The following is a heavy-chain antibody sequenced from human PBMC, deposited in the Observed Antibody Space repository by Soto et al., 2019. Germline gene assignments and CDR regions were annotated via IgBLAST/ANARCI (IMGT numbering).Heavy chain of an antibody. Sequence: XGSLTLSCATSGLTFGKFALSWVRQAPGGGLGWVSSMSGSSSTTYYADSVKGRFTISRDRSKNTLYLQMSSLRAEDTALYYCAKNQERELPRVIDFWGQGTLVTVSS. D-gene: IGHD1-7*01. J-gene: IGHJ4*02. CDR2: MSGSSSTT. CDR3: AKNQERELPRVIDF. V-gene: IGHV3-23*01. CDR1: GLTFGKFA.